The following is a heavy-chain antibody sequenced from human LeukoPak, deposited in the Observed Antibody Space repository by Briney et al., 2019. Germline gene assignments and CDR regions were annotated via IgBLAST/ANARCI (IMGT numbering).Heavy chain of an antibody. CDR2: IYPGDSDT. V-gene: IGHV5-51*01. D-gene: IGHD5-12*01. Sequence: GESLKISCKGSGYSFTTYWIGWVRQMPGKGLEWMGIIYPGDSDTRYSPSFQGQVTISADKSISTAYLQWSSLKASDTAIYYCARPGVWDAYDSGYFDYWGQGTLVTVSS. CDR3: ARPGVWDAYDSGYFDY. CDR1: GYSFTTYW. J-gene: IGHJ4*02.